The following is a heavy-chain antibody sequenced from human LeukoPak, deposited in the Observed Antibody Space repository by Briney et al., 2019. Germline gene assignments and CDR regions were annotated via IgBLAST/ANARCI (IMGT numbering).Heavy chain of an antibody. Sequence: SETLSLTCTVSGGSISSSSYYWGWIRQPPGKGLEWIGRIYYSGSTYYNPSLKSRVTISVDTSKNQFSLKLSSVTAADTAVYYCARLPSDYDILTGQDYYGMDVWGQGTTVTVSS. CDR1: GGSISSSSYY. CDR2: IYYSGST. J-gene: IGHJ6*02. D-gene: IGHD3-9*01. CDR3: ARLPSDYDILTGQDYYGMDV. V-gene: IGHV4-39*01.